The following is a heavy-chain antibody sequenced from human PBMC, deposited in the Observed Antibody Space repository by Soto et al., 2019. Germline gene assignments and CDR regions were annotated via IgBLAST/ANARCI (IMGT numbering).Heavy chain of an antibody. CDR2: IIADTGNT. CDR1: AHTFST. D-gene: IGHD3-10*01. Sequence: ASVKVSCESSAHTFSTYTWVRQAPGQGLEWLGWIIADTGNTNYALKLQDRVTVTTDTSTTTAYMALRSLTSDVTAVYYCVWDLGFRGREDVWGQGTMVTVSS. V-gene: IGHV1-18*01. J-gene: IGHJ6*02. CDR3: VWDLGFRGREDV.